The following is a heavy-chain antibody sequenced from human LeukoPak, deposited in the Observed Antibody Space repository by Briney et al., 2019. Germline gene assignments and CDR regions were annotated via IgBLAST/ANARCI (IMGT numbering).Heavy chain of an antibody. CDR1: GFTFSSYS. CDR3: ARDHYDFWSGYSRPDY. D-gene: IGHD3-3*01. Sequence: GGSLRLSCAASGFTFSSYSMNWVRQAPGKGLEWVSYISSSSGNIYYADSVKGRFTISRDNAKTSLYLQMNSLRAEDTAVYYCARDHYDFWSGYSRPDYWGQGTLVTVSS. J-gene: IGHJ4*02. V-gene: IGHV3-48*01. CDR2: ISSSSGNI.